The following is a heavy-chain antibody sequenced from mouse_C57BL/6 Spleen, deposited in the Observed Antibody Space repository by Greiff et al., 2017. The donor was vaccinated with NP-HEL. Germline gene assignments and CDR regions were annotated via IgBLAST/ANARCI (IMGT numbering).Heavy chain of an antibody. V-gene: IGHV1-80*01. CDR1: GYAFSSYW. CDR3: ARTLEGTWFAY. CDR2: IYPGDGDT. J-gene: IGHJ3*01. Sequence: QVQLQQSGAELVKPGASVKISCKASGYAFSSYWMNWVKQRPGKGLEWIGQIYPGDGDTNSHGKFKGKATLTADKSSSTAYMQLSRLTSEDSAVYFCARTLEGTWFAYWGQGTLVTVSA.